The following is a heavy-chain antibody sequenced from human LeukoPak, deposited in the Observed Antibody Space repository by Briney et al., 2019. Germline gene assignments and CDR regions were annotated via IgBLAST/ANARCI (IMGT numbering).Heavy chain of an antibody. J-gene: IGHJ4*02. CDR1: GFTFSSYA. Sequence: QSGGSLRLSCAASGFTFSSYAMSWVRQALGKGLEWVSAISGSGGSTYYADSVKGRFTISRDNSKNTLYLQMNSLRAEDTAAYYCAKVESGGSGEVFDYWGQGTLVTVSS. CDR2: ISGSGGST. CDR3: AKVESGGSGEVFDY. V-gene: IGHV3-23*01. D-gene: IGHD6-19*01.